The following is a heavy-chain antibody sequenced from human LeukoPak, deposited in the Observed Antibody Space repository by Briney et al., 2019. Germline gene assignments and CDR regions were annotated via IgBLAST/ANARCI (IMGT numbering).Heavy chain of an antibody. CDR2: IYTSGST. Sequence: SETLSLTCTVSGGSISSYYWSWIRQPAGKGLEWIGRIYTSGSTNYNPSLKSRVTMSVDTSRNQFSLKLSSVTAADTAVYYCARDGPDWGYFDYWGQGTLVTVSS. V-gene: IGHV4-4*07. D-gene: IGHD3-16*01. J-gene: IGHJ4*02. CDR1: GGSISSYY. CDR3: ARDGPDWGYFDY.